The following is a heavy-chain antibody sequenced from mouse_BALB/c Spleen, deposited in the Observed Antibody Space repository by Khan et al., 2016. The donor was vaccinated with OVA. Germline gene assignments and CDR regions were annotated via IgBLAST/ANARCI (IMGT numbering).Heavy chain of an antibody. V-gene: IGHV3-1*02. CDR1: GYSITSGYS. CDR3: ARDCYYFDY. Sequence: EVQLVESGPDLVKPSQSLSLTCTVTGYSITSGYSWHWIRQCPGNKLEWMAYIHYSGSTKYTPSLKSRFSITRDTSKNQFFLQLNSVTTEDTATYYGARDCYYFDYWGQGTTLTVSS. J-gene: IGHJ2*01. CDR2: IHYSGST.